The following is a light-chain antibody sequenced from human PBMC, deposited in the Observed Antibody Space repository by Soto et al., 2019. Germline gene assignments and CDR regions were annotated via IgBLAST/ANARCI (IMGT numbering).Light chain of an antibody. Sequence: DIPMTQSPSSPSASVGDRVTITCRASQGISTYLAWYQQKPGKVPKLLIYAASTLQSGVPSRFSGSGSGTDCTLTISSLQPEDVATYYCQKYNSAPWTFGQGTKVEIK. J-gene: IGKJ1*01. CDR2: AAS. CDR3: QKYNSAPWT. CDR1: QGISTY. V-gene: IGKV1-27*01.